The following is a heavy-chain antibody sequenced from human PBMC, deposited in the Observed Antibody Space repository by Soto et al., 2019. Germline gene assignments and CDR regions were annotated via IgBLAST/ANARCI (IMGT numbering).Heavy chain of an antibody. Sequence: GGSLRLSCAASGFTFSSYAMSWVRQAPGKGLEWVSAISGSGGSTYYADSVKGRFTISRDNSKNTLYLQMNSLRAEDTAVYYCAKDHEGDYDYVWGPGGPYFDYWGQGTLVTVSS. CDR1: GFTFSSYA. J-gene: IGHJ4*02. CDR2: ISGSGGST. D-gene: IGHD3-16*01. CDR3: AKDHEGDYDYVWGPGGPYFDY. V-gene: IGHV3-23*01.